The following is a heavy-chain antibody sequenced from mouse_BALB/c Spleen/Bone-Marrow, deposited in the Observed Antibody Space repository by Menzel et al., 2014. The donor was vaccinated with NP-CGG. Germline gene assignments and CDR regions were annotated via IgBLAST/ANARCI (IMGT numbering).Heavy chain of an antibody. J-gene: IGHJ4*01. V-gene: IGHV1S81*02. CDR1: GYTFTSFY. CDR3: TRRSLLSDYYALDY. Sequence: QVQLQQSGAELVKPGASVKLSCKASGYTFTSFYMYWVKQRPGQGLEWIGDINPSNGGTNFNEKFRKKATLTVDTSSSTTYMEFSSLTSEYSAVYYCTRRSLLSDYYALDYWGQGTSVTVSS. D-gene: IGHD6-1*01. CDR2: INPSNGGT.